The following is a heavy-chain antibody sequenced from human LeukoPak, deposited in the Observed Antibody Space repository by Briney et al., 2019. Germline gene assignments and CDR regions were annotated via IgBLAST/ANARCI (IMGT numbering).Heavy chain of an antibody. J-gene: IGHJ3*02. V-gene: IGHV1-18*01. D-gene: IGHD1-1*01. CDR1: GYTFTSYG. CDR2: ISAYNGNT. CDR3: ARDRDNWKDGDAFDI. Sequence: GASVKVSCKASGYTFTSYGISWVRQAPGQGLEWMGWISAYNGNTNYAQKLQGRVTMTTDTSTSTAYMELRSLRSDDTAVYYCARDRDNWKDGDAFDIWGQGTMVTVSS.